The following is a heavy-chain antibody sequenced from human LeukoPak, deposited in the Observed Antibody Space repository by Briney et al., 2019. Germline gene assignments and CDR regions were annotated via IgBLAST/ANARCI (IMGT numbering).Heavy chain of an antibody. V-gene: IGHV4-59*12. CDR1: GGSISSYY. CDR2: IYYSGST. Sequence: SETLSLTCTVSGGSISSYYWSWIRQPPGKGLEWIGYIYYSGSTNYNPSLKSRVTISVDTSKNQFSLKLSSVTAADTAVYYCARGLGLGSSAAITGGENWGQGTLVTVSS. CDR3: ARGLGLGSSAAITGGEN. J-gene: IGHJ4*02. D-gene: IGHD1-14*01.